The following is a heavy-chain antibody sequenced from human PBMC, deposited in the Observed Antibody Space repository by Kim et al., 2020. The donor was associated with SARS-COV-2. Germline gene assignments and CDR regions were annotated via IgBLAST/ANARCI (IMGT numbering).Heavy chain of an antibody. CDR3: ARPSSSHFDF. V-gene: IGHV3-33*05. CDR1: GFIFRNFG. CDR2: ISNDGATA. D-gene: IGHD3-10*01. Sequence: GGSLRLSCAASGFIFRNFGLHWVRQAPGKGLEWVAFISNDGATAIYADSVRGRFTISRDYSENKVYLQMDSLSAGDTAVYYCARPSSSHFDFWGHGTLV. J-gene: IGHJ4*01.